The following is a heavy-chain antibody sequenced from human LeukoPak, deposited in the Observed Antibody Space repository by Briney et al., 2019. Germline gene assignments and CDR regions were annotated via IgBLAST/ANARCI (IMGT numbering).Heavy chain of an antibody. CDR2: IIPILGIA. V-gene: IGHV1-69*04. CDR3: ARAYYYGSGSYDY. D-gene: IGHD3-10*01. Sequence: SVSVSCKASGYTFTSYAISWVRQAPGQGLEWMGRIIPILGIANYAQKFQGRVTITADKSTSTAYMELSSLRSEDTAVYYCARAYYYGSGSYDYWGQGTLVTVSS. J-gene: IGHJ4*02. CDR1: GYTFTSYA.